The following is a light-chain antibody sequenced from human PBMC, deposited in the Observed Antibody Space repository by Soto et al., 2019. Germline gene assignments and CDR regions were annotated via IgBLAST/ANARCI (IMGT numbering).Light chain of an antibody. V-gene: IGLV2-14*01. J-gene: IGLJ1*01. CDR2: DVS. CDR1: SSDVGGYKY. CDR3: SSYTSSSTLGV. Sequence: QSALTQPASVSGSPGQSITISCTGTSSDVGGYKYVSWYQQHPGKAPKLTIFDVSNRPSGVSNRFSGSKSGNTASLTISGLQAEDEADYYCSSYTSSSTLGVFGTGTQLTVL.